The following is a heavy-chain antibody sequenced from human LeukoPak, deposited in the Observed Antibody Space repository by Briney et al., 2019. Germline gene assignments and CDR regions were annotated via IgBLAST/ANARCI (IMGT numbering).Heavy chain of an antibody. CDR1: GFTFSSYA. Sequence: GGSLRLSCAASGFTFSSYAMSWVRQAPGKGLEWVSSISGSSGSGGSTYYADSVKGRFTISRDNAQNSLYLQMSSLRAEDTAVYYCARIYGRYYMDVWGKGTTVTISS. V-gene: IGHV3-23*01. CDR2: SSGSGGST. D-gene: IGHD4-17*01. J-gene: IGHJ6*03. CDR3: ARIYGRYYMDV.